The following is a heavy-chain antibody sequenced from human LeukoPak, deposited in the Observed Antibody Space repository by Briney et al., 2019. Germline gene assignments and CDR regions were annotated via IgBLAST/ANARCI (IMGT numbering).Heavy chain of an antibody. CDR1: GYTFTSYY. CDR3: ARESPTGATLDAFDI. D-gene: IGHD1-26*01. Sequence: ASVKVSCKACGYTFTSYYMHWVRQAPGQGLEWMGWINPNSGGTNYAQKFQGRVTMTRDTSISTAYMELSRLRSDDTAVYYCARESPTGATLDAFDIWGQGTMVTVSS. J-gene: IGHJ3*02. V-gene: IGHV1-2*02. CDR2: INPNSGGT.